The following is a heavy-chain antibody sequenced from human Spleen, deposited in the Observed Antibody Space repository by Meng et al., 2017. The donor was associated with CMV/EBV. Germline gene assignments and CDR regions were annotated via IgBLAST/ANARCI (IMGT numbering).Heavy chain of an antibody. J-gene: IGHJ4*02. CDR2: IYHSGST. CDR1: GYSISSGYY. CDR3: ATGRDGNDY. D-gene: IGHD5-24*01. V-gene: IGHV4-38-2*02. Sequence: SETLSLTCTVSGYSISSGYYWGWIRQPPGKGLEWIGSIYHSGSTYYNPSLKSRVTISVDTSKNQFSLKLSSVTAADTAVYYCATGRDGNDYWGQGTLVTVSS.